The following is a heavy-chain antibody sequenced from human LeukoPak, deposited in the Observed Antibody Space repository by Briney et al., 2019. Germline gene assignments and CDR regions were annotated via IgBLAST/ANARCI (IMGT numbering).Heavy chain of an antibody. J-gene: IGHJ6*03. D-gene: IGHD6-19*01. CDR2: IRYDGSNE. V-gene: IGHV3-30*02. CDR1: GFTFSSYR. CDR3: AKDAHPTYSSGWYHYYYYMDV. Sequence: GGSLRLSCAASGFTFSSYRMHWVRQAPGKGLEWVAFIRYDGSNEYYADSVKGRFTISRDNSKNTLYLQMNSLRAEDTAVYYCAKDAHPTYSSGWYHYYYYMDVWGKGTTVTISS.